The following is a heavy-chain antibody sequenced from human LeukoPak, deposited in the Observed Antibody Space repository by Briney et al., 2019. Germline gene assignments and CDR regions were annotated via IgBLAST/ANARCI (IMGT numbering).Heavy chain of an antibody. V-gene: IGHV4-61*02. J-gene: IGHJ3*02. D-gene: IGHD1-26*01. CDR3: ARDYSGRNDAFDI. CDR1: GGSISSGSYY. Sequence: PSQTLSLTCTVSGGSISSGSYYWSWIRQPAGKGLEWIGRIYTSGSTNYNPSLKSRVTISVDTSKNQFSLKLSSVTAADTAVYYCARDYSGRNDAFDIWGQGTMVTVSS. CDR2: IYTSGST.